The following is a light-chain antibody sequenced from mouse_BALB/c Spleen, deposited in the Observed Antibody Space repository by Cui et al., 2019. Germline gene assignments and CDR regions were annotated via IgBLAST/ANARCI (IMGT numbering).Light chain of an antibody. CDR1: SSVSY. J-gene: IGKJ1*01. V-gene: IGKV4-72*01. CDR3: QQWSSNPPT. Sequence: QIVLSQSPAILSASPGAKVTTTCRASSSVSYMNWYQQKPGSYPKPWIYATSNLASGVPARFSGSGSGTSYSLTISRVEAEDAATYYCQQWSSNPPTFGGGTKLEIK. CDR2: ATS.